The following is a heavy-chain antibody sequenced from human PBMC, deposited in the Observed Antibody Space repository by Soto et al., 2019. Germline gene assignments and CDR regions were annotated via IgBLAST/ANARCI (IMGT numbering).Heavy chain of an antibody. D-gene: IGHD3-10*01. CDR1: GFSLSTSGVG. Sequence: QITLKESGPTLVNPTQTLTLTCTFSGFSLSTSGVGVGWIRQPPGKALEWLALIYWDDDKPYSPSLKSRLTITKDTSKYQVVLTMTNMDPVDTATYYCAHRRGYGSGSDPFDYWGQGTLVTVSS. CDR3: AHRRGYGSGSDPFDY. CDR2: IYWDDDK. J-gene: IGHJ4*02. V-gene: IGHV2-5*02.